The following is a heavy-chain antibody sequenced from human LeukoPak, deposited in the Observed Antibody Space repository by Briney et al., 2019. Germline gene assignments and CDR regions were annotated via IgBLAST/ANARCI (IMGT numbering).Heavy chain of an antibody. J-gene: IGHJ3*02. D-gene: IGHD2-15*01. CDR2: ISSSSSTI. CDR3: ARGIGYCSGGSCYPRGAFDI. Sequence: PGGSLRLSCATSGFTFSSYSMNWVRQAPGKGLEWVSYISSSSSTIYYADSVKGRFTISRDNAKNSLYLQMNSLRAEDTAVYYCARGIGYCSGGSCYPRGAFDIWGQGTMVTVSS. V-gene: IGHV3-48*01. CDR1: GFTFSSYS.